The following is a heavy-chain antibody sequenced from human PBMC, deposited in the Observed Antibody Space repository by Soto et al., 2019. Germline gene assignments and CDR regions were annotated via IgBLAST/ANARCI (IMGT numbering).Heavy chain of an antibody. J-gene: IGHJ4*02. CDR3: ARELQRSLELLIERPFDY. V-gene: IGHV3-30-3*01. D-gene: IGHD1-26*01. Sequence: GGSLRLSCAASGFTFSSYAMHWVRQAPGKGLEWVAVISYDGSNKYYADSVKGRFTISRDNSKNTLYLQMNSLRAEDTAVYYCARELQRSLELLIERPFDYWGQGTLVTVSS. CDR2: ISYDGSNK. CDR1: GFTFSSYA.